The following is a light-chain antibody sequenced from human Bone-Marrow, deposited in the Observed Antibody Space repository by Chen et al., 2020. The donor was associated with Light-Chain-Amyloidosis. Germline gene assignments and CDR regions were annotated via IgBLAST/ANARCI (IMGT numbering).Light chain of an antibody. CDR3: QSADSSGTYEVI. Sequence: SYELTQPPSVSVSPGQTARITCSGDDLPTKYAYWYQQKPGKAPVLLIHRDTERPSGISERFSGSSSGTKATLTIRGVQAEDEADYHCQSADSSGTYEVIFGGGTKLTVL. V-gene: IGLV3-25*03. CDR2: RDT. CDR1: DLPTKY. J-gene: IGLJ2*01.